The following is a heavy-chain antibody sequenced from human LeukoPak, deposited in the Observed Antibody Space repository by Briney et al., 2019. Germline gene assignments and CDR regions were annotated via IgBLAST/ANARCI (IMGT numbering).Heavy chain of an antibody. CDR1: GGSISSGGYS. J-gene: IGHJ4*02. Sequence: PSQTLSLTCAVSGGSISSGGYSWSWIRQPPGKGLEWIGYIYHSGSTYYNPSLKSRVTISVDRSKNQFSLKLSSVTAADTAVYYCARGPSHPLSGSYYDGYYFDYWGQGTLVTVSS. D-gene: IGHD1-26*01. V-gene: IGHV4-30-2*01. CDR2: IYHSGST. CDR3: ARGPSHPLSGSYYDGYYFDY.